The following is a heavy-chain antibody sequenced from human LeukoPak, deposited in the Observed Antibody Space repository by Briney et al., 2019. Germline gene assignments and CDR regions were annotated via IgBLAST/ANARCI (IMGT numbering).Heavy chain of an antibody. V-gene: IGHV2-70*11. Sequence: SGPALVKPTQTLTLTCTLSGFSLSTGKVCMSWIRQPPGKALEWLARIDWDDDKHYRTSLKTRLTITKDTPKNQVVLTLTNVDPVDTAIYYCARDDCSSWSPRFDPWGQGTLVTVSS. J-gene: IGHJ5*02. CDR3: ARDDCSSWSPRFDP. D-gene: IGHD6-13*01. CDR2: IDWDDDK. CDR1: GFSLSTGKVC.